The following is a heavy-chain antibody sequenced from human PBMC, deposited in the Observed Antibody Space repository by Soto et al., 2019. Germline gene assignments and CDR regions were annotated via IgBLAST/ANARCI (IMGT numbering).Heavy chain of an antibody. V-gene: IGHV4-59*07. CDR2: IYYSGST. CDR3: ARVGYCSGGSCYWFDP. CDR1: GGSISSYY. J-gene: IGHJ5*02. Sequence: PSDTLSLTCTVSGGSISSYYWSWIRQPPGKGLEWIGYIYYSGSTNYNPSLKSRVTISVDTSKNQFSLKLSSVTAADTAVYYCARVGYCSGGSCYWFDPWGQGTLVTVYS. D-gene: IGHD2-15*01.